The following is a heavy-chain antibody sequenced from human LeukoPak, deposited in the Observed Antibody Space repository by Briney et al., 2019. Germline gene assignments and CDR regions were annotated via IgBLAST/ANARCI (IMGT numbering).Heavy chain of an antibody. J-gene: IGHJ5*02. CDR1: GYSFTNYW. CDR2: IYPGDSAT. CDR3: ARPYGSGSYTWFDP. Sequence: GESLKISCKGSGYSFTNYWIGWVRPMPGKGLEWMGIIYPGDSATRYSPSFQGQVTISADKSISTAYLHWNSLKASDTAMYYCARPYGSGSYTWFDPWGQGTLVTVSS. V-gene: IGHV5-51*01. D-gene: IGHD3-10*01.